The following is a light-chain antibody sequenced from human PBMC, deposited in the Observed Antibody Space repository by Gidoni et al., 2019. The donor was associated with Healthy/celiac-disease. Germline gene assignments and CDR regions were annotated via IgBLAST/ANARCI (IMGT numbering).Light chain of an antibody. Sequence: QSVLTQPPSVSAAPGPKVIISCSGSSANIGNNYVSWYQQLPETATNLLIYDNNKRPSGIPDRFSGSKSGTSATLGITVLQTGDEADYYCGTWDSSLSAWVFGGGTKLTVL. CDR2: DNN. J-gene: IGLJ3*02. V-gene: IGLV1-51*01. CDR3: GTWDSSLSAWV. CDR1: SANIGNNY.